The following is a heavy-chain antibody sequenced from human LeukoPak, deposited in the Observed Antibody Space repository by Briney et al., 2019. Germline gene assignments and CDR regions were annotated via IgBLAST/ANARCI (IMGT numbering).Heavy chain of an antibody. Sequence: SETLSLTCAVYGGSFSGYYWSWVRQPPGKGLEWIGEINHSGSTNYNPSLKSRVTISVDTSKIQFSLKLSSVTAADTAVYYCARVYRLRFLERWGQGTLVTVSS. CDR3: ARVYRLRFLER. V-gene: IGHV4-34*01. J-gene: IGHJ4*02. CDR2: INHSGST. D-gene: IGHD3-3*01. CDR1: GGSFSGYY.